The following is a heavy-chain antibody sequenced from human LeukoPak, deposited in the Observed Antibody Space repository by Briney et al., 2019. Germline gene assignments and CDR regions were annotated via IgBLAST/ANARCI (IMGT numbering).Heavy chain of an antibody. CDR1: GFTFSDHY. J-gene: IGHJ4*02. V-gene: IGHV3-72*01. D-gene: IGHD3-9*01. CDR3: AKWSGYDILTGYYGGFDY. CDR2: TRNKANSYTT. Sequence: GGSLRLSCAASGFTFSDHYMDWVRQAPGKGLEWVGRTRNKANSYTTEYAASVKGRFTISRDDSKNSLYLQMNSLRAEDTAVYYCAKWSGYDILTGYYGGFDYWGQGTLVTVSS.